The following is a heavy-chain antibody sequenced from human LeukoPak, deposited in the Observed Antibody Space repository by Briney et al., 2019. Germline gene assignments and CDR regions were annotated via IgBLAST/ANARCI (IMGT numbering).Heavy chain of an antibody. J-gene: IGHJ5*02. CDR2: IIPIFGTA. D-gene: IGHD2-2*01. CDR1: GGTFSSYA. CDR3: ARAETSSKPFDP. V-gene: IGHV1-69*13. Sequence: SVKVSCKASGGTFSSYAISRVRQAPGQGLEWMGGIIPIFGTANYAQKFQGRVTITADESTSTAYMELSSLRSEDTAVYYCARAETSSKPFDPWGQGTLVTVSS.